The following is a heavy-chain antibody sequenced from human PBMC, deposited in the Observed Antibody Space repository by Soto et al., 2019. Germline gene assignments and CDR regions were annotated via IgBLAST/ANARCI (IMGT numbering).Heavy chain of an antibody. CDR3: ARTYSSSWFNFDY. V-gene: IGHV3-48*03. J-gene: IGHJ4*02. D-gene: IGHD6-13*01. CDR2: ISSSGSTI. Sequence: PGGSLRLSCAASGFTFSSYEMNWVRQAPGKGLEWVSYISSSGSTIYYADSVKGRFTISRDNAKNSLYLQMNSLRAEDTAVYYCARTYSSSWFNFDYWGQGTLVTVSS. CDR1: GFTFSSYE.